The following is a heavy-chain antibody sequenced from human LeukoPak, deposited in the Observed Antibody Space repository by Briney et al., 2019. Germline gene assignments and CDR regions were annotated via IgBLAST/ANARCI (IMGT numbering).Heavy chain of an antibody. D-gene: IGHD5-24*01. J-gene: IGHJ3*02. CDR1: GFTFSSYE. V-gene: IGHV3-48*03. Sequence: PGGSLRLSCAASGFTFSSYEMNWVRQAPGKGLEWVSYISSSGSTIYYADSVKGRFTISRDNAKNLLFLQINSLTAEDTAVYYCARESDAAFDIWGQGTMVTVSS. CDR3: ARESDAAFDI. CDR2: ISSSGSTI.